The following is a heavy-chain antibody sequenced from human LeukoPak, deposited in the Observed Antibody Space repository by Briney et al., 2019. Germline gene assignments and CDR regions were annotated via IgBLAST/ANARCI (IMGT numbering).Heavy chain of an antibody. CDR3: ARDLYYYDSSGYAPLFDY. J-gene: IGHJ4*02. D-gene: IGHD3-22*01. V-gene: IGHV3-21*01. Sequence: GGSLRLSCAASGFTFSSYSMNWVRQAPGKGLEWVSSISSSSSCIYYADSVKGRFTISRDNAKNSLYLQMNSLRAEDTAVYYCARDLYYYDSSGYAPLFDYWGQGTLVTVSS. CDR2: ISSSSSCI. CDR1: GFTFSSYS.